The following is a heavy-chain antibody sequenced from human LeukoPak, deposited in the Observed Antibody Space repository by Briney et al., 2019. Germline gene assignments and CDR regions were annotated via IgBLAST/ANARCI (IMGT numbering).Heavy chain of an antibody. J-gene: IGHJ4*02. CDR2: IYSGGST. CDR1: GVTVSSNY. D-gene: IGHD6-13*01. CDR3: ARAPYSGNWYYFDY. V-gene: IGHV3-53*01. Sequence: GGSLRLSCAASGVTVSSNYMTWVRQAPGKGLEGVSVIYSGGSTYYADSVKGRFTISRHTSKNMVYLQMNSLRAEDTAVYYCARAPYSGNWYYFDYWGQGTLVTVSS.